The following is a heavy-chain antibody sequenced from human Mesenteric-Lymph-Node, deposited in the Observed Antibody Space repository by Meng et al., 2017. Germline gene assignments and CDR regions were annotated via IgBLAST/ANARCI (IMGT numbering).Heavy chain of an antibody. V-gene: IGHV4-4*02. CDR1: GDSISSYIW. CDR3: GRDQGRELINH. Sequence: QVQLQWSGPGLVKPSGTLSLTCTVSGDSISSYIWWSWVRQPPGKGLEWIGEVYHRGDTNYNPSLKSRVDISVDKSKNQFYLSLFSVTAADTAVYYCGRDQGRELINHWGQGTLVTVSS. D-gene: IGHD1-7*01. J-gene: IGHJ1*01. CDR2: VYHRGDT.